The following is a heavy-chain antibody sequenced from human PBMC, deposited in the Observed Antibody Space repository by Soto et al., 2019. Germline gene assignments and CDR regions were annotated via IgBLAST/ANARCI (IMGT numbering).Heavy chain of an antibody. J-gene: IGHJ5*02. CDR3: AREMGYCSSTSCWGGFDP. CDR2: INPNSGGT. V-gene: IGHV1-2*02. Sequence: ASVKVSCKASGYTFTGYYMHWVRQAPGQGLEWMGWINPNSGGTNYAQNFQGRVTVTRDTSISTVYMELSRLKSDDTAVYYCAREMGYCSSTSCWGGFDPWGQGTLVTVSS. D-gene: IGHD2-2*01. CDR1: GYTFTGYY.